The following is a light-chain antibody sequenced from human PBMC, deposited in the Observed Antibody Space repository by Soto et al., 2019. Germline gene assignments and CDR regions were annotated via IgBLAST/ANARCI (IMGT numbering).Light chain of an antibody. CDR3: LLYFGDALV. V-gene: IGLV7-43*01. Sequence: QAVVTQEPSLTVSPGGTVTLTCGSSTGAVNSGYYPNWFQQKPGQAPRALIFNTSNKHSWTPARFSGSLLGGKAALTLSGVQPEDEAEYFCLLYFGDALVFAGGTKLTVL. CDR2: NTS. J-gene: IGLJ2*01. CDR1: TGAVNSGYY.